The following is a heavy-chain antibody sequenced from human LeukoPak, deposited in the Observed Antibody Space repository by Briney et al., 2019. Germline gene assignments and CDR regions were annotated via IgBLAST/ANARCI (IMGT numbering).Heavy chain of an antibody. J-gene: IGHJ5*02. CDR3: ARAGSYYDILTGQNWFDP. V-gene: IGHV3-48*01. CDR1: GFSFSSYA. CDR2: ISSSSSTI. D-gene: IGHD3-9*01. Sequence: TGGSLRLSCAASGFSFSSYAMSWVRQAPGKGLEWVSYISSSSSTIYYADSVKGRFTISRDNAKNSLYLQMNSLRAEDTAVYYCARAGSYYDILTGQNWFDPWGQGTLVTVSS.